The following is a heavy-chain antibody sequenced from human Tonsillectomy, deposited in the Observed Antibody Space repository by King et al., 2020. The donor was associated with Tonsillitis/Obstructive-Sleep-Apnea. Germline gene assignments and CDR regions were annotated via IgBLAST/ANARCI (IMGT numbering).Heavy chain of an antibody. V-gene: IGHV3-30*18. CDR2: ISYDGSNK. D-gene: IGHD5-24*01. CDR3: AKLATVNIFDY. J-gene: IGHJ4*02. Sequence: VQLVESGGGVVQPGRSLRLSCAASGFTFSSYGMHWVRQAPGKGLEWVAVISYDGSNKYYADSVKGRFTISGDNSKNTLYLQMNSLRAEDTAVYYCAKLATVNIFDYWGQGTLVTVSS. CDR1: GFTFSSYG.